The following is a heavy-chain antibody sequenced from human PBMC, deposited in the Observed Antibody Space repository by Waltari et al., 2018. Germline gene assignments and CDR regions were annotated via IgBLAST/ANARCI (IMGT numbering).Heavy chain of an antibody. CDR2: IYYSGST. CDR3: ARGRHQRGYYYYMDV. D-gene: IGHD6-25*01. CDR1: GGSISSYY. J-gene: IGHJ6*03. V-gene: IGHV4-59*01. Sequence: QVQLQESGPGLVKPSETLSLTCTVSGGSISSYYWSWIRQPPGTGLEWIGYIYYSGSTNYNPSRKSRVTISVDTSKNQFSLKPSSVTAADTAVYYCARGRHQRGYYYYMDVWGKGTTVTVSS.